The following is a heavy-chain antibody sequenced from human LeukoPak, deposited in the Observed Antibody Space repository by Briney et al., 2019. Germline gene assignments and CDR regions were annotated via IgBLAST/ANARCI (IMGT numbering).Heavy chain of an antibody. J-gene: IGHJ4*02. V-gene: IGHV4-30-4*01. Sequence: PSETLSLTCTVSGGSISSSDYYWSWIRQPPGKGLEWIGYIYYSGSTYYNPSLKSRVTISVDTSKSQFSLKLSSVTAADTAVYYCARVTMVRGVIEVDYWGQGTLVTVSS. CDR2: IYYSGST. D-gene: IGHD3-10*01. CDR1: GGSISSSDYY. CDR3: ARVTMVRGVIEVDY.